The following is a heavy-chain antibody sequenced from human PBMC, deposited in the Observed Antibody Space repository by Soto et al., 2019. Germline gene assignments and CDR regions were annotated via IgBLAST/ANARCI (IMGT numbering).Heavy chain of an antibody. D-gene: IGHD3-22*01. CDR1: GFSFSSYG. CDR2: ISYDGSTK. CDR3: ARDKAQHYYDSSGD. J-gene: IGHJ4*02. Sequence: QVQLVESGGGVVQPGRSLRLSCAASGFSFSSYGMHWVRQAPGKGLEWVAVISYDGSTKYYADSVKGRFTISRDNSKNTLCLQMNSLRAEYTAVYYCARDKAQHYYDSSGDWGQGTLVTVSS. V-gene: IGHV3-33*01.